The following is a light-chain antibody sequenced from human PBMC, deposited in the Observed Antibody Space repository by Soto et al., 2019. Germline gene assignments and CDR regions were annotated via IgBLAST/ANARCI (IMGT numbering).Light chain of an antibody. J-gene: IGKJ1*01. CDR3: QQLNSYPVT. V-gene: IGKV1-9*01. CDR2: AAS. CDR1: QGIRSY. Sequence: DIQLTQSPSFLSASAGDRVTITCRASQGIRSYLAWYQQKPGRAPRLLIYAASTLQSGVPSRFSGSGSGTEFTLTISSLQPADFATYYCQQLNSYPVTFGQGTKVEIK.